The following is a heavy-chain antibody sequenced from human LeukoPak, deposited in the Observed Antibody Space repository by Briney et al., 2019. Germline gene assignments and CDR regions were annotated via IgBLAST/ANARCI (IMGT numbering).Heavy chain of an antibody. J-gene: IGHJ4*02. Sequence: SETLSLTCTVSGGSISSYYWSWIRQPPGKGLEWIGYIYYSGSTNYNPSLKSRVTISVDTSKNQISLKLSSVTAADTAVYYCARVLGGYSGYDAPRYSDYWGQGTLVTVSS. CDR3: ARVLGGYSGYDAPRYSDY. V-gene: IGHV4-59*01. D-gene: IGHD5-12*01. CDR2: IYYSGST. CDR1: GGSISSYY.